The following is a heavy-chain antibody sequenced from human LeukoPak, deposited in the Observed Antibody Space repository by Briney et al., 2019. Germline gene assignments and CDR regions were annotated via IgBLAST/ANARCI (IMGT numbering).Heavy chain of an antibody. CDR3: ARVGSSGWYYISS. V-gene: IGHV1-69*13. D-gene: IGHD6-19*01. CDR1: GGTFSSYA. CDR2: IIPIFGTA. J-gene: IGHJ5*02. Sequence: ASVNVACKASGGTFSSYAISWVRQAPGQGLEWMGGIIPIFGTANYAQKFQGRVTITADESTSTAYMELSSLRSEDTAVYYCARVGSSGWYYISSWGQGTLVTVSS.